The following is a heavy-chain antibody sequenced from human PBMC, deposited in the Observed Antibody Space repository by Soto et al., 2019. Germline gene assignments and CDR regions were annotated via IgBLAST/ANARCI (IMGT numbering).Heavy chain of an antibody. CDR1: GASVTSGDYY. V-gene: IGHV4-30-4*01. J-gene: IGHJ4*02. CDR2: MHDSGTT. Sequence: QAQLQESGPGLVRPSQTLSLSCSVSGASVTSGDYYWNWIRQTPGTGLEWLGYMHDSGTTSYNPSLKGRVTITRDPSKNQCSLKLTSVSAADTAVYFCARGGLYDLWSGLFDWGQGIRVTVSS. CDR3: ARGGLYDLWSGLFD. D-gene: IGHD3-3*01.